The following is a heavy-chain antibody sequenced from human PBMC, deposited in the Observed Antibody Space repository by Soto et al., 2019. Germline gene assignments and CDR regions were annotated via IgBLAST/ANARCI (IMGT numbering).Heavy chain of an antibody. CDR2: ISSSGSTI. CDR1: GFTFSDYY. CDR3: ARDRRPLSKKQQLVRFFDY. V-gene: IGHV3-11*01. J-gene: IGHJ4*02. D-gene: IGHD6-13*01. Sequence: QVQLVESGGGLVKPGGSLRLSCAASGFTFSDYYMSWIRQAPGKGLEWVSYISSSGSTIYYADSVKGRFTISRDNAKNSLYLQMNSLRAEDTAVYYCARDRRPLSKKQQLVRFFDYWGQGTLVTVSS.